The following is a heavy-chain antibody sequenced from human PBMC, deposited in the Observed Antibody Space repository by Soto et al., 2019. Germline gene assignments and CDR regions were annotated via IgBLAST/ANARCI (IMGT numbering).Heavy chain of an antibody. J-gene: IGHJ3*02. D-gene: IGHD3-22*01. Sequence: GPQLKVSCKASGGTFSSYAISWVRQAPGQGLEWMGGIIPIFGTANYAQKFQGRVTITADKSTSTAYMELSSLRSEDTAVYYCASVWRYYYDSSGYYAFEIWGQETMVT. V-gene: IGHV1-69*06. CDR3: ASVWRYYYDSSGYYAFEI. CDR1: GGTFSSYA. CDR2: IIPIFGTA.